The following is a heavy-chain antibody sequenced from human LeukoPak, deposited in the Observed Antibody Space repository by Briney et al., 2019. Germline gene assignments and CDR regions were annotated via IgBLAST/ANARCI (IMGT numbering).Heavy chain of an antibody. CDR2: IDADGSST. V-gene: IGHV3-74*01. Sequence: PGGSLRLSCGASGFTFSNYWMHWVRQVPGKGLVWVARIDADGSSTSYADSVQGRFTISRDNAKNTLYLQMNSLRVEDTAVYYYATVFDFWGQGTLVTVFS. CDR1: GFTFSNYW. CDR3: ATVFDF. J-gene: IGHJ4*02.